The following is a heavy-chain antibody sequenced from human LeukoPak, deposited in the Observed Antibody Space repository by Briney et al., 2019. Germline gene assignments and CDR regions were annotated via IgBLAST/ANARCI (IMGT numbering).Heavy chain of an antibody. J-gene: IGHJ4*02. CDR1: GYTLTELS. V-gene: IGHV1-24*01. CDR3: ATNIAVAGTGDY. CDR2: FDPEDGET. Sequence: ASVKVSCKVSGYTLTELSMHWVRQAPGKGLEWMGGFDPEDGETIYAQKFQGRVTMTEDTSTDTAYMELSSLRSDDTAVYYCATNIAVAGTGDYWGQGTLVTVSS. D-gene: IGHD6-19*01.